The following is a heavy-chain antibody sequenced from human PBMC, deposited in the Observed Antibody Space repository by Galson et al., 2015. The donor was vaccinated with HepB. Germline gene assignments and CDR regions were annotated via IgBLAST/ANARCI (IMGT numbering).Heavy chain of an antibody. CDR2: ISWNSGSI. V-gene: IGHV3-9*01. CDR1: GFTFDDYA. J-gene: IGHJ3*02. CDR3: AKEGREPGIVGAFDI. Sequence: SLRLSCAASGFTFDDYAMHWVRQAPGKGLEWVSGISWNSGSIGYADSVKGRFTISRDNAKNSLYLQMNSLRAEDTGLYYCAKEGREPGIVGAFDIWGQGTMVTVSS. D-gene: IGHD3-10*01.